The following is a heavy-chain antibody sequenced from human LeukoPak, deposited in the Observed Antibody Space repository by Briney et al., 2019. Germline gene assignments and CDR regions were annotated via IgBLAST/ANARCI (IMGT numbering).Heavy chain of an antibody. D-gene: IGHD6-19*01. J-gene: IGHJ4*02. Sequence: PSETLSLTCSVSGGSLSSYYWSWIRQPPGKGLEWIGEINHSGSTNYNPSLKSRVTISVDTSKNQFSLKLSSVTAADTAVYYCAGQDSSGWYFLDYWGQGTLVTVSS. CDR1: GGSLSSYY. V-gene: IGHV4-34*01. CDR3: AGQDSSGWYFLDY. CDR2: INHSGST.